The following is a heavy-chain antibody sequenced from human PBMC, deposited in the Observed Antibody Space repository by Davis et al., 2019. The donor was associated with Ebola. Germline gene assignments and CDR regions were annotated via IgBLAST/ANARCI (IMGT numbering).Heavy chain of an antibody. D-gene: IGHD5-24*01. Sequence: GGSLRLSCAVSGFTFRDYYMSWIRQAPGKGLEWVSYISSSSSYTNYADSVKSLFTISRDNAKDSLYLQMNSHTAADTAVYYCANEWRWVKLSWGQGTLVTVSS. CDR3: ANEWRWVKLS. CDR1: GFTFRDYY. J-gene: IGHJ4*02. V-gene: IGHV3-11*03. CDR2: ISSSSSYT.